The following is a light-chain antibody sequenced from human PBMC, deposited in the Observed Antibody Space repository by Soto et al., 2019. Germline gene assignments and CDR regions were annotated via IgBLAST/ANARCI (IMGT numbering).Light chain of an antibody. Sequence: QSALTQPASVSGSPGQSITISCTGASSDVGDYNYVSWYQEHPGQVPKLIIFEVTTRPSGVSDRFSGSRSGNTAPLTISGLQAEDEADYYCLSHTGSRTLFGGGTKLTVL. V-gene: IGLV2-14*01. CDR1: SSDVGDYNY. J-gene: IGLJ3*02. CDR2: EVT. CDR3: LSHTGSRTL.